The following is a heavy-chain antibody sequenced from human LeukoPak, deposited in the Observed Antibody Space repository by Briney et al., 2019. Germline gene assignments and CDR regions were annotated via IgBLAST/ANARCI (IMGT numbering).Heavy chain of an antibody. CDR1: GFTFSSYA. CDR2: ISGSGGRT. D-gene: IGHD3-3*01. J-gene: IGHJ5*01. CDR3: AKEPTSSGWFDP. V-gene: IGHV3-23*01. Sequence: GGSLRLSCTASGFTFSSYAMSWVRQAPGKGLEWVSAISGSGGRTYYTDYVKGRFTISRDNSKNTLYLQISSLRADDTAVYFCAKEPTSSGWFDPWGQGTLGTVSS.